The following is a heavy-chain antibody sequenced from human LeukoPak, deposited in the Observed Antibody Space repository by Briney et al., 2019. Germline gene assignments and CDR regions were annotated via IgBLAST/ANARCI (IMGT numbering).Heavy chain of an antibody. CDR3: AKDWAYSSSYYIFDY. CDR2: ISWNSGSI. CDR1: GFTFDDYA. Sequence: GRSLRLSCAASGFTFDDYAMHWVRQPPGKGLEWVSGISWNSGSITYADSVKGRFTISRDNAKSSLYLQMNSLRPEDTAFYYCAKDWAYSSSYYIFDYWGQGTQVTVSS. D-gene: IGHD1-26*01. V-gene: IGHV3-9*01. J-gene: IGHJ4*02.